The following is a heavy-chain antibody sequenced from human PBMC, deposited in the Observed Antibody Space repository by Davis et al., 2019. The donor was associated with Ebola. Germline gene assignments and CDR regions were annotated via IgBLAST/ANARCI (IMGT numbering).Heavy chain of an antibody. D-gene: IGHD5-12*01. Sequence: SVKFSCKASGGTFSSYAISWVRQAPGQGLEWMGGIIPIFGTANYAQKFQGRVTITADESTSTAYMELSSLRSEDTAVYYCARPTVAKNYYGMDVWCQGTTVTVSS. CDR1: GGTFSSYA. CDR2: IIPIFGTA. J-gene: IGHJ6*02. CDR3: ARPTVAKNYYGMDV. V-gene: IGHV1-69*13.